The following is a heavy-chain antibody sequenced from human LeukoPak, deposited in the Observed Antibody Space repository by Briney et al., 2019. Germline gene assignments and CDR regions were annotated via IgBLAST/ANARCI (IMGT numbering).Heavy chain of an antibody. J-gene: IGHJ3*02. V-gene: IGHV4-30-4*01. CDR2: IYYSGST. Sequence: PSQTLSLTCTVSGGSISSGDYYWSWIRQPPGKGLEWIGYIYYSGSTYYNPSLKSRVTISVDTSKNQFSLKLSSVTAADTAVYCCATHLTTIFYAFDIWGQGTMVTVSS. CDR1: GGSISSGDYY. CDR3: ATHLTTIFYAFDI. D-gene: IGHD3-3*01.